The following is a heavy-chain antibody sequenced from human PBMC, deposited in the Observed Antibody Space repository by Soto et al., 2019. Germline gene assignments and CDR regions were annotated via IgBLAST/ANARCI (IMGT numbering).Heavy chain of an antibody. J-gene: IGHJ4*02. CDR3: AKGPIFGVENIYDY. CDR2: MSGAGRSS. CDR1: GFTFSSYA. Sequence: DVQLLESGGDLVQPGGSLRLSCAASGFTFSSYAMSCVRQAPGKGLEWVSSMSGAGRSSYDADSVKGRFTISRENSKNTLYLQMSNLRAEDTALYYCAKGPIFGVENIYDYWGQGTLVTVSS. D-gene: IGHD3-3*01. V-gene: IGHV3-23*01.